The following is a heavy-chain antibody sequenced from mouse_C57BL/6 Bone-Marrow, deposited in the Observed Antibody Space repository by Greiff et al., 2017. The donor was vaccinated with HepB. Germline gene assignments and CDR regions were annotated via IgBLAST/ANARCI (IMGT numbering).Heavy chain of an antibody. CDR3: ASLYYGSSYEDAMDY. CDR1: GYTFTDYY. CDR2: INPNNGGT. Sequence: VQLKQSGPELVKPGASVKISCKASGYTFTDYYMNWVKQSHGKSLEWIGDINPNNGGTSYNQKFKGKATLTVDKSSSTAYMELRSLTSEDSAVYYCASLYYGSSYEDAMDYWGQGTSVTVSS. D-gene: IGHD1-1*01. J-gene: IGHJ4*01. V-gene: IGHV1-26*01.